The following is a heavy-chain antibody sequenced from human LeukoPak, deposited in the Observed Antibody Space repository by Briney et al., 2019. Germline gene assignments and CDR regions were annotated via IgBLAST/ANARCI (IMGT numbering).Heavy chain of an antibody. CDR1: GNSISSGDNY. J-gene: IGHJ4*02. CDR3: ARGRTYSGYDFGY. V-gene: IGHV4-61*02. Sequence: SETLSLTCTVSGNSISSGDNYWSWIRQPAGKGLEWIGRIYTSGSTNYNPSLKSRVTISVDTSKNQFSLKLSSVTAADTAVYYCARGRTYSGYDFGYWGQGTLVTVSS. D-gene: IGHD5-12*01. CDR2: IYTSGST.